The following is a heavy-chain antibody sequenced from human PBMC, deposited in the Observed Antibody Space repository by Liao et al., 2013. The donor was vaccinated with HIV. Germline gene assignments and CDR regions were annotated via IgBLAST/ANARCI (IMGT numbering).Heavy chain of an antibody. CDR2: INDAGGA. D-gene: IGHD2-15*01. J-gene: IGHJ6*03. CDR3: ARVRRYCSGGSCYNYYMDV. Sequence: QVQLQEWGAGLLMPSETLSLSCSVYNGSFSGFHWSWIRQPPGKGLEWMGQINDAGGANYNPSLKSRVTMSVDTSKNQFSLKLSSVTAADTAVYYCARVRRYCSGGSCYNYYMDVWGKGTTVTVSS. CDR1: NGSFSGFH. V-gene: IGHV4-34*01.